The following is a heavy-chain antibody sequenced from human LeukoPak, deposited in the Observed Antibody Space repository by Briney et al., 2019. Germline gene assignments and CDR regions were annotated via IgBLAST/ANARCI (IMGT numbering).Heavy chain of an antibody. D-gene: IGHD3-10*01. J-gene: IGHJ5*02. CDR2: INPSGSST. CDR1: GYTFTSYY. Sequence: ASVKVSCKASGYTFTSYYMHWVRQAPGQGLEWMGIINPSGSSTSYVQKFQGRVTMTRDTSTSTVYMELSSLRSEDTAVYYCWVRGSPFDPWGQGTLVTVSS. V-gene: IGHV1-46*01. CDR3: WVRGSPFDP.